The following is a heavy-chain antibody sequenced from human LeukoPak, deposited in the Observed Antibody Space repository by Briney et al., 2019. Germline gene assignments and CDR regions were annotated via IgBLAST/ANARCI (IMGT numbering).Heavy chain of an antibody. Sequence: QPGGSLRLSCAASGFTFSSYGMHWVRQAPGKGLEWVSAISTNSGNRFYADSVKGRFTIPRDNSKNMLYLQMSSLRAEDMAVYYCAKVRVYGDYAFDVWGQGTMVTVSS. CDR3: AKVRVYGDYAFDV. CDR1: GFTFSSYG. CDR2: ISTNSGNR. D-gene: IGHD4-17*01. J-gene: IGHJ3*01. V-gene: IGHV3-23*01.